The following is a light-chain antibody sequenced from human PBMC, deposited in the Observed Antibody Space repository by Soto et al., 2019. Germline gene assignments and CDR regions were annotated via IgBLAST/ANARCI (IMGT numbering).Light chain of an antibody. V-gene: IGKV1-5*01. CDR3: QQLNSYPIT. Sequence: GDRVTIASRASQSISTWLAWYQQKPGKAPKLLIYGASSLASGVPSRFRGSGSGTEFTLTISSRQSEDFSTYYCQQLNSYPITFGQGTRLEIK. CDR2: GAS. J-gene: IGKJ5*01. CDR1: QSISTW.